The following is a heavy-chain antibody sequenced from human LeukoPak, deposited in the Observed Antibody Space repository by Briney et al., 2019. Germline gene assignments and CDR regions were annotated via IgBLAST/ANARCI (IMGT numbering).Heavy chain of an antibody. CDR3: ATSPRDYDSSGYYFYY. V-gene: IGHV1-69*05. J-gene: IGHJ4*02. CDR1: GGTFSSYA. D-gene: IGHD3-22*01. CDR2: IIPIFGTA. Sequence: ASVTVFCKASGGTFSSYAISWVRQAPGQGLEWMGGIIPIFGTANYAQKFQGRVTITTDESTSTAYMELSSLRSEDTAVYYCATSPRDYDSSGYYFYYWGQGTLVTVSS.